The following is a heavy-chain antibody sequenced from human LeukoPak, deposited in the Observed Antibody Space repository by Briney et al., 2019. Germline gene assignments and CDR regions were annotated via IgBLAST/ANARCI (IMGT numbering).Heavy chain of an antibody. J-gene: IGHJ6*02. Sequence: ASVKVSCKASGGTFSSYAISWVRQAPGQGLEWMGRIIPIFGIANYAQKFQGRVTITADTSTSTAYMELRSLRSDDTAVYYCARITVAYYYYYGMDVWGQGTTVTVSS. V-gene: IGHV1-69*04. CDR1: GGTFSSYA. CDR3: ARITVAYYYYYGMDV. CDR2: IIPIFGIA. D-gene: IGHD6-19*01.